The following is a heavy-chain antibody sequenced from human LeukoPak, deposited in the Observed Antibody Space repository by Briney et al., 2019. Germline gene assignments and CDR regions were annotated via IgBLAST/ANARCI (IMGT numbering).Heavy chain of an antibody. V-gene: IGHV4-59*01. CDR1: GGSISSYY. J-gene: IGHJ4*02. CDR3: ARGGGFDYGDY. CDR2: IYYSGST. Sequence: SETLSLTCTVSGGSISSYYLSWIRQPPGKGLEWIGYIYYSGSTNYNPSLKSRVTISVDTSKNQFSLKLSSVTAADTAVYYCARGGGFDYGDYWGQGTLVTVSS. D-gene: IGHD3-16*01.